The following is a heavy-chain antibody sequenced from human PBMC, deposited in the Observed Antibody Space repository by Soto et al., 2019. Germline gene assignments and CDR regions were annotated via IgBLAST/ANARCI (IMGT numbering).Heavy chain of an antibody. Sequence: GGSLRLSCAASGFVFSYHYMDWVRQAPEKGLEWVGRIRNQAFRYTTEYAASVRGRFTISRDESTNSLFLQMNSLKTDDTALYYCTAAIRFNGMDVWGQGTTVTVSS. CDR3: TAAIRFNGMDV. J-gene: IGHJ6*02. CDR2: IRNQAFRYTT. V-gene: IGHV3-72*01. D-gene: IGHD2-2*02. CDR1: GFVFSYHY.